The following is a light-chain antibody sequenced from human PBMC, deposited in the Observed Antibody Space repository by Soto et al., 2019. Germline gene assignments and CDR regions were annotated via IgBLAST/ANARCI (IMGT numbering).Light chain of an antibody. CDR3: QSYDSSLSVSYV. J-gene: IGLJ1*01. Sequence: QSVLTQPPSASGTPGQRVTISCSGSSSNIESNFVYWYQQLPGAAPKFLIHSDNQRPSGVPDRFSGSKSGTSASLAITGLQAEDEADYYCQSYDSSLSVSYVFGPGIKVTV. CDR2: SDN. V-gene: IGLV1-47*02. CDR1: SSNIESNF.